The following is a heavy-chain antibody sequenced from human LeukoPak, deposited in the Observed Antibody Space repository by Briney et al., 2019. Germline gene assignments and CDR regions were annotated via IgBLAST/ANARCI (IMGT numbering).Heavy chain of an antibody. J-gene: IGHJ5*02. CDR2: IYYSGST. V-gene: IGHV4-59*01. CDR3: ARYCSGVTCNWVDP. CDR1: GFTFSNSG. D-gene: IGHD2-15*01. Sequence: GSLRLSCAASGFTFSNSGMSWVRQPPGKGLEWIGYIYYSGSTNYNPSLKSRVTISVDTSKNQFSLKLSSVTAADTAVYYCARYCSGVTCNWVDPWGQGTLVTVSS.